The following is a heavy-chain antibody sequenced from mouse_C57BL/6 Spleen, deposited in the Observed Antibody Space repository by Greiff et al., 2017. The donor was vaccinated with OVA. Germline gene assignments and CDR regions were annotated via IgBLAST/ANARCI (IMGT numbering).Heavy chain of an antibody. Sequence: EVKVVESGGDLVKPGGSLKLSCAASGFTFSSYGMSWVRQTPDKRLEWVATISSGGSYTYYPDSVKGRFTISRDNAKNTLYLQMSSLKSEDTAMYYCARHEGMVTTAPFAYWGKGTLVTVSA. J-gene: IGHJ3*01. CDR1: GFTFSSYG. CDR2: ISSGGSYT. D-gene: IGHD2-2*01. V-gene: IGHV5-6*01. CDR3: ARHEGMVTTAPFAY.